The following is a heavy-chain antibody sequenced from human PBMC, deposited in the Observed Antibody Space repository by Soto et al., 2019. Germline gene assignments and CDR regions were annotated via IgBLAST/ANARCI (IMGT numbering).Heavy chain of an antibody. D-gene: IGHD5-18*01. CDR2: IYYSGST. Sequence: SEILSLTCTVSGGSIRSYYWSWIRQPPGKGLEWIGYIYYSGSTNYNPSLKSRVTISVDTSKNQFSLKLSSVTAADTAVYYCARRYGYSFDYWGQGTLVTVSS. J-gene: IGHJ4*02. CDR1: GGSIRSYY. CDR3: ARRYGYSFDY. V-gene: IGHV4-59*01.